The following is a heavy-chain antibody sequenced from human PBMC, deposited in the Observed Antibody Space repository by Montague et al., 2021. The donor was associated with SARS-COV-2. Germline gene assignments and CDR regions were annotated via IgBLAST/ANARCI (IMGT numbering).Heavy chain of an antibody. J-gene: IGHJ4*02. Sequence: SETLSLTCTVSGGSISSSSYYWGWIRQPPGKGLEWIGSIYYSGTTYYNPSLKSPVTISVDTSKNQFSLKLSSVTAAATAVYYCARHVRSLMVREPDFDYWGQGTLVTVSS. CDR2: IYYSGTT. CDR3: ARHVRSLMVREPDFDY. CDR1: GGSISSSSYY. V-gene: IGHV4-39*01. D-gene: IGHD3-10*01.